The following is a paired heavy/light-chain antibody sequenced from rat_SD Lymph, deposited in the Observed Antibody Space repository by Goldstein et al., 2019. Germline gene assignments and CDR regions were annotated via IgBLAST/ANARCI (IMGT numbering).Light chain of an antibody. Sequence: DIVMTQAPLSVSVTPGESASISCRSSKSLLHSNGITYVYWYLQKPGKSPQLLIYRMSNLASGVPDRFSGSGSETDFTLKISRVEAEDVGIYYCGQLLENPLTFGSGTKLEIK. CDR1: KSLLHSNGITY. V-gene: IGKV2S17*01. CDR2: RMS. CDR3: GQLLENPLT. J-gene: IGKJ5*01.
Heavy chain of an antibody. V-gene: IGHV5-62*01. CDR3: ARRDY. Sequence: VQLVESGGGLVQPGKSLKLSCSASGFTFSSYGMHWIRQAPGKGLDWVAYISSSSGTVYADAVKGRFTISRDNAKNTLYLQLNSLKSEDTAIYYCARRDYWGQGVMVTVSS. CDR1: GFTFSSYG. CDR2: ISSSSGT. J-gene: IGHJ2*01.